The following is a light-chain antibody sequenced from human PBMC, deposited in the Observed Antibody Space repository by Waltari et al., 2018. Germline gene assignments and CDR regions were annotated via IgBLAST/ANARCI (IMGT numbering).Light chain of an antibody. CDR2: DVS. V-gene: IGLV2-14*01. CDR3: SSYTSSSTLV. Sequence: QSALTQPASVSGSPGQSITISCTGTSSDVGGYNYVSWYQQHPGKAPDLMIYDVSKRPAGVSSRFSGSKSGNTASLTIAGLQAEDEADYYCSSYTSSSTLVFGTGTKVTVL. J-gene: IGLJ1*01. CDR1: SSDVGGYNY.